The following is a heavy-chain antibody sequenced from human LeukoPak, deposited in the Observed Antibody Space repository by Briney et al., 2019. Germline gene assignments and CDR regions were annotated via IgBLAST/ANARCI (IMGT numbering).Heavy chain of an antibody. CDR3: ARDLRSFDY. V-gene: IGHV3-48*02. Sequence: GGSLRLSCAASGFTFSTYSMNWVRQAPGKGLEWVSYINSSTSTIYYADSVKGRFTISRDNAKNSLYPQMNSLRDEDTAVYYCARDLRSFDYWGQGTLVTVSS. CDR2: INSSTSTI. CDR1: GFTFSTYS. D-gene: IGHD4-17*01. J-gene: IGHJ4*02.